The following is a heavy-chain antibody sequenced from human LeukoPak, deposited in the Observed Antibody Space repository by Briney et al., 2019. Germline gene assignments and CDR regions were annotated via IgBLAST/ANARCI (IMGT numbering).Heavy chain of an antibody. CDR1: GFTFRSYA. CDR2: ISSDGSNK. J-gene: IGHJ4*02. D-gene: IGHD1-1*01. CDR3: ASAAATKTNLRLVDY. V-gene: IGHV3-30-3*01. Sequence: PGGSLRLSCIASGFTFRSYAMQWVRQAPGKGLEWVTVISSDGSNKFYTDSVKGRFTISRDNSKNTLYLQMNSLNIEDTAVYYCASAAATKTNLRLVDYWGQGTLVTVSS.